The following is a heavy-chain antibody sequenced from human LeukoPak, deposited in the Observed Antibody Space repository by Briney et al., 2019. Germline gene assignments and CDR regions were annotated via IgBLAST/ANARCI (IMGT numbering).Heavy chain of an antibody. V-gene: IGHV1-18*01. Sequence: ASVKVSCTASGYTFSNYAITWVRQAPGQGLEWMGWISAYNGNTNYAQKLQGRVTMTTDTSTNTAYLELRSLRSDDTAVYYCARGLEWLTRRHNWFDPWGQGTLVTVSS. CDR3: ARGLEWLTRRHNWFDP. J-gene: IGHJ5*02. D-gene: IGHD3-3*01. CDR1: GYTFSNYA. CDR2: ISAYNGNT.